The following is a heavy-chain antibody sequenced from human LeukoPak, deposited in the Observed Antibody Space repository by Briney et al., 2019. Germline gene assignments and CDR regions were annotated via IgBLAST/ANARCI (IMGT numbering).Heavy chain of an antibody. J-gene: IGHJ4*02. V-gene: IGHV3-23*01. CDR2: TSGSGGST. CDR1: GFTFSSYA. Sequence: GGSLRLSCAASGFTFSSYAMSWVRQAPGKGLEWVSATSGSGGSTYYADSVKGRFTISRGNSKNTLYLQMNSLRAEDTAVYYCAKDRDYYDSSGYLDYWGQGTLVTVSS. CDR3: AKDRDYYDSSGYLDY. D-gene: IGHD3-22*01.